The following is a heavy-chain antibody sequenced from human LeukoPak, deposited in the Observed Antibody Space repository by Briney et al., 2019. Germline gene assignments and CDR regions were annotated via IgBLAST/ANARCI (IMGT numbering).Heavy chain of an antibody. CDR1: GYTFTCYY. J-gene: IGHJ4*02. Sequence: ASVTVSFTASGYTFTCYYMHWVRQAPGQGLEWMGWINPNSGGTNYAQKFQGRVTMTRDTSISTAYMELSRLRSDDTAVYYCARGPDIVATIVYFDYWGQGTLVTVSS. CDR2: INPNSGGT. CDR3: ARGPDIVATIVYFDY. D-gene: IGHD5-12*01. V-gene: IGHV1-2*02.